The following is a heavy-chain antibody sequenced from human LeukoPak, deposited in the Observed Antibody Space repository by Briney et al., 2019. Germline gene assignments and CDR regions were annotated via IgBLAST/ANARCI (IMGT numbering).Heavy chain of an antibody. Sequence: PSETLSLTCAVSGGSISSSNWWSWVRQPPGKGLEWIGEIYHSGSTNCNPSLKSRVTISVDTSKNQFSLKLSSVTAADTAVYYCARGSGSYPYYFDYWGQGTLVTVSS. V-gene: IGHV4-4*02. CDR3: ARGSGSYPYYFDY. D-gene: IGHD1-26*01. J-gene: IGHJ4*02. CDR2: IYHSGST. CDR1: GGSISSSNW.